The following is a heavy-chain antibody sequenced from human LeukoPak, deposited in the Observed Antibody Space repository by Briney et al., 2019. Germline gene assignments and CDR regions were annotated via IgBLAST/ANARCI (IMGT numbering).Heavy chain of an antibody. V-gene: IGHV1-18*01. D-gene: IGHD6-13*01. CDR1: GYTFTNYG. Sequence: ASVKVSCKASGYTFTNYGIIWVRQAPGQGLEWMGWISAYNGDTNYAQKLQGRVTMTTDTSTSTAYMELGSLKSDDTAVFFCARILRIAAAGSLFYYYAMDVWGQGTTVTVSS. CDR2: ISAYNGDT. CDR3: ARILRIAAAGSLFYYYAMDV. J-gene: IGHJ6*02.